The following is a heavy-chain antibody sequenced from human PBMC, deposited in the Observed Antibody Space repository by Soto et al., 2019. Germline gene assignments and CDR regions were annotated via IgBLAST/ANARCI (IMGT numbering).Heavy chain of an antibody. J-gene: IGHJ4*02. CDR3: ARDRGWLQDY. CDR2: IYYSGST. D-gene: IGHD5-12*01. Sequence: SETLSLTCTVSGGSISSYYWSWIRQPPGKGLEWIGYIYYSGSTNYNPSLKSRVTISVDTTKNQFSLKLSSVTAADTAVYYCARDRGWLQDYWGQGTVVTVSS. CDR1: GGSISSYY. V-gene: IGHV4-59*01.